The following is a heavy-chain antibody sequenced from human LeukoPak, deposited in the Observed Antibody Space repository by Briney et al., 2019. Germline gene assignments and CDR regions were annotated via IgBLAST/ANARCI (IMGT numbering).Heavy chain of an antibody. CDR1: GGSISSDTW. V-gene: IGHV4-4*02. D-gene: IGHD1-26*01. Sequence: SGTLSLTCAVSGGSISSDTWWSWVRQPPGKGLEWIGEIHHTGSSNYNPSLKSRLTTSLDKFKNQFSLKLNSVTAADTAVYYCASKKTSGSNYFDYWGQGTPVTVSS. J-gene: IGHJ4*02. CDR3: ASKKTSGSNYFDY. CDR2: IHHTGSS.